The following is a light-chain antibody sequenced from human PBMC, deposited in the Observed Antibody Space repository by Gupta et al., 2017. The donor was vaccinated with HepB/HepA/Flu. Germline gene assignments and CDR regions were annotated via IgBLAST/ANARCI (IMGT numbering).Light chain of an antibody. Sequence: QSVLTQPPSVSEAPRQRVTISCSGSSSNIGNNDVSWYQQLPGKAPKLLIYYDDLLPSGVSDRFSGSKSGTSASLAISGLQSEDEADYYCAVGDDSLNAYVFGTGTKVTVL. J-gene: IGLJ1*01. V-gene: IGLV1-36*01. CDR1: SSNIGNND. CDR3: AVGDDSLNAYV. CDR2: YDD.